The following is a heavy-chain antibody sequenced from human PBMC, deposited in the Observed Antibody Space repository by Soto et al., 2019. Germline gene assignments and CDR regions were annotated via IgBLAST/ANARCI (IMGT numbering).Heavy chain of an antibody. CDR3: ARKDDYGDYAPGGY. D-gene: IGHD4-17*01. V-gene: IGHV3-33*01. J-gene: IGHJ4*02. CDR1: GFSFSSYG. CDR2: IWYDGSKK. Sequence: QVQLVESGGGVVQPGRSLRLSCAASGFSFSSYGMHWVRQAPGKGLEWLAGIWYDGSKKYYADSVKGRFTVSRDNSENTLYRQMNSLPAEDTAVYYCARKDDYGDYAPGGYWGQGTLVIVSS.